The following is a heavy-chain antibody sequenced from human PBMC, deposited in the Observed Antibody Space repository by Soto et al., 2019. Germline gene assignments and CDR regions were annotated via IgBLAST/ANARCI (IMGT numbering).Heavy chain of an antibody. CDR3: ARDCSGYTCWYAFDI. Sequence: ASVKVSCKASGYTFANYGISWVRQAPGQGLEWMGWISANSGDTNYAQKVQGRVTMTTDTSTRTAYMELRSLRSDDTAVYYCARDCSGYTCWYAFDIWGQGTLVTVS. D-gene: IGHD2-15*01. J-gene: IGHJ3*02. CDR1: GYTFANYG. CDR2: ISANSGDT. V-gene: IGHV1-18*04.